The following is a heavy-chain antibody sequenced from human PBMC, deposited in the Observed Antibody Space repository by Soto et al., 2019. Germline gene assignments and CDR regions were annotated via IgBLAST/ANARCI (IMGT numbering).Heavy chain of an antibody. D-gene: IGHD2-15*01. CDR3: AKRYCSGGGCYPDAFDI. CDR1: GFTFSSYA. V-gene: IGHV3-23*01. J-gene: IGHJ3*02. CDR2: ISGSGGST. Sequence: GGSLRLSCAASGFTFSSYAMSWVRQAPGKGLEWVSGISGSGGSTYYADSVKGRFTISRDNSKNTLYLQMNSLRAEDTAVYYCAKRYCSGGGCYPDAFDIWGQGTMVTVSS.